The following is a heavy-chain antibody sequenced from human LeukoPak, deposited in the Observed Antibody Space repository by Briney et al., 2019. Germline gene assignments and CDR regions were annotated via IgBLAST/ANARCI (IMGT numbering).Heavy chain of an antibody. CDR2: ISGSGDTT. CDR3: AKELTTERTPGVDS. D-gene: IGHD4-17*01. J-gene: IGHJ4*02. V-gene: IGHV3-23*01. CDR1: GFTFSSYE. Sequence: PGGSLRLSCAASGFTFSSYEMNGVRQGPGTGLEWVSAISGSGDTTFYADSVKGRFTISRDNSKKTLYLQVNSLRAEDTAVYFCAKELTTERTPGVDSWGQGTLVTVSS.